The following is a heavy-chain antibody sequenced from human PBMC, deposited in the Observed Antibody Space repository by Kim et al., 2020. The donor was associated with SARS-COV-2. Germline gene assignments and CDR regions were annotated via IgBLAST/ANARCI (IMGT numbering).Heavy chain of an antibody. CDR2: IGTSSTII. Sequence: GGSLRLSCVASGLTFTSNGMNWVRQAPGKGLQWISYIGTSSTIIYYADSVKGRFTISRDNAKNSLYLQMNSLRDEDTAVDYCASGRPAGYWGQGTLVTVS. CDR1: GLTFTSNG. V-gene: IGHV3-48*02. J-gene: IGHJ4*02. CDR3: ASGRPAGY.